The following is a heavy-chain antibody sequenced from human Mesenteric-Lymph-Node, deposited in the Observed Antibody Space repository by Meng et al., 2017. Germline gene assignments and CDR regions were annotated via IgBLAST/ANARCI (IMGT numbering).Heavy chain of an antibody. CDR1: GYTFIDYY. Sequence: ASVKVSCKASGYTFIDYYMHWVRQAPGQGLEWVGRINPNSGGTNYAQKFQGRVTMTRNTSISTAYMELSSLRSEDTAVYYCARGYPYSGSYPYWFDPWGQGTLVTVSS. CDR3: ARGYPYSGSYPYWFDP. D-gene: IGHD1-26*01. CDR2: INPNSGGT. J-gene: IGHJ5*02. V-gene: IGHV1-2*06.